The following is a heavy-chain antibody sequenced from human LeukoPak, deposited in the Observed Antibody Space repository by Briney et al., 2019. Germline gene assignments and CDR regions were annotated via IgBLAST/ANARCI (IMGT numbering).Heavy chain of an antibody. CDR1: GDSISSFY. J-gene: IGHJ6*02. CDR3: ARDYSRAWYSKKYGMDV. Sequence: SETLSLTCTVSGDSISSFYWSWICHPPGKGLELIGYIHYSGSTNYNPSLKSRVTRSVDTPKNQFSLKVTSVTAADTAVYYCARDYSRAWYSKKYGMDVWGQGTRVSVS. CDR2: IHYSGST. D-gene: IGHD6-19*01. V-gene: IGHV4-59*01.